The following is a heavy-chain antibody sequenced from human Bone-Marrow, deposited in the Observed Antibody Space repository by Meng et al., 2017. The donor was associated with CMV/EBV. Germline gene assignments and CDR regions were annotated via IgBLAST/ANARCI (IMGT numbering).Heavy chain of an antibody. J-gene: IGHJ6*02. CDR1: GGTFSSYT. D-gene: IGHD3-10*01. Sequence: SVKVSCKASGGTFSSYTISWVRQAPGQGLEWMGRIIPILGIANYAQKFQGRVTITADTSTSTAYMELRSLRSDDTAVYYCARVGTYYYGSGSYLDSRRNDYYGMDVWGQGTTVTVSS. V-gene: IGHV1-69*02. CDR3: ARVGTYYYGSGSYLDSRRNDYYGMDV. CDR2: IIPILGIA.